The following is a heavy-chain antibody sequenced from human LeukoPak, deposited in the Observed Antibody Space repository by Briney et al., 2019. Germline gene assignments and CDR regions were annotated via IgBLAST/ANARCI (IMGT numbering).Heavy chain of an antibody. CDR1: GYTFTSYG. V-gene: IGHV1-2*02. Sequence: ASVKVSCKASGYTFTSYGISWVRQAPGQGLEWMGWITPNSGGTNYAQKFQGRVTMTRDTSISTAYMELSRLRSDDTAVYYCARSGTARYYYGSGSYYNDFWFDPWGQGTLVTVSS. CDR2: ITPNSGGT. D-gene: IGHD3-10*01. CDR3: ARSGTARYYYGSGSYYNDFWFDP. J-gene: IGHJ5*02.